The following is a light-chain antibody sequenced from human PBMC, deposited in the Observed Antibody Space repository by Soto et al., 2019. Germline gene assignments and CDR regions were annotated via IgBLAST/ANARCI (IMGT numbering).Light chain of an antibody. CDR3: QQYNTYSW. CDR2: KAS. CDR1: QSIYTW. J-gene: IGKJ1*01. Sequence: DIQMTQSPSTLSASVGDRVTITCRASQSIYTWLAWYQQKPGKAPKLLIYKASSLESGVPSRFSGRGSGTEFTLTISSLQPDDFATYYCQQYNTYSWFGQGTKVEVK. V-gene: IGKV1-5*03.